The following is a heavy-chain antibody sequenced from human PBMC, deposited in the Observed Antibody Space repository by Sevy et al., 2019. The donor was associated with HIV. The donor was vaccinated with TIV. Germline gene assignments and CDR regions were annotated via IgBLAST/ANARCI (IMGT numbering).Heavy chain of an antibody. J-gene: IGHJ6*02. CDR3: ARAMGGYGSGSHFYYYYGLDG. CDR2: ISSSSRYI. D-gene: IGHD3-10*01. V-gene: IGHV3-21*03. Sequence: GGSLRLSCAASGFTFSSHNMNGVRQAPGKGLEWVSSISSSSRYIYYADLLRGRFTISRDNAKKLLYQQMNSLRAEDTAVYYCARAMGGYGSGSHFYYYYGLDGWGQGTTVTVSS. CDR1: GFTFSSHN.